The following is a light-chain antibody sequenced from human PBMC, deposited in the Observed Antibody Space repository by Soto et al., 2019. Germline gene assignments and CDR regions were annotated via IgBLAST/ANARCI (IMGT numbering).Light chain of an antibody. V-gene: IGKV3-20*01. Sequence: EIVLTQSPGTLSLSPGERATLSCRASQSVSSSYLAWYQQKPAQAPRLLIYGASSRATGIPDRFSGSGSGTDFTLTISRLESEDFAVYCCQQYGSSPSLTFGQGTGLEIK. CDR2: GAS. CDR3: QQYGSSPSLT. CDR1: QSVSSSY. J-gene: IGKJ5*01.